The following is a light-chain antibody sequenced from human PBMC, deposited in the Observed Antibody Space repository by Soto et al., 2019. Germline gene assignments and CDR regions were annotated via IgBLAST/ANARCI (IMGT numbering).Light chain of an antibody. CDR3: QQYDKWPRWT. V-gene: IGKV3-15*01. J-gene: IGKJ1*01. CDR1: QSVNRK. Sequence: EIVMAQSPATLSVSPGETATLSCRASQSVNRKVAWYQQKPGQAPRLLIYGASTGATDIPDRFSGSGSGTEFTLTISSLKSEDFAVYYCQQYDKWPRWTFGQGTKVDIK. CDR2: GAS.